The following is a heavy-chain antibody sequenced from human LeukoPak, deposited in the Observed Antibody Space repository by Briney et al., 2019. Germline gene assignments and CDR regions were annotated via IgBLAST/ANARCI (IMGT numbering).Heavy chain of an antibody. Sequence: GGSLRLSCAASGFTFSSYAMSWVRQAPGKGLEWVSAISGSGGSTYSADSVKGRFTISRDNAKNSLYLQMNSLRAEDTAVYYCARDPYSGGYGDYYYYYMDLWGQGTTVTISS. D-gene: IGHD1-26*01. CDR2: ISGSGGST. CDR3: ARDPYSGGYGDYYYYYMDL. V-gene: IGHV3-23*01. CDR1: GFTFSSYA. J-gene: IGHJ6*03.